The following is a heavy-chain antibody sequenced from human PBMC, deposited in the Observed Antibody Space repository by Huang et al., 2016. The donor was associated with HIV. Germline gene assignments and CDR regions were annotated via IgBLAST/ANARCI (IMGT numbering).Heavy chain of an antibody. V-gene: IGHV3-7*01. D-gene: IGHD1-7*01. CDR2: IKQDESEK. CDR1: TFTFGAYW. Sequence: VESGGRLVQPGGSIRLSCVGSTFTFGAYWMSWVRQSPGKGLEWVANIKQDESEKYYVESVKGRFNISRDNAKKVLCLEMNNVRVEDTATYYCATKTAAMDIWGQGTTVTVS. J-gene: IGHJ6*02. CDR3: ATKTAAMDI.